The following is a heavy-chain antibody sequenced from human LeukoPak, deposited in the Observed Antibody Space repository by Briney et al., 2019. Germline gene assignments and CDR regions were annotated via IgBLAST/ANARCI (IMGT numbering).Heavy chain of an antibody. Sequence: GRSLRLSCAPSGFTFRSYDMHWVRQAPGKGLEWVAVVWYDESNKYYVDSVKGRFTISRDNSKNTLYLQMISLGVEDTALYYDTGEDSSGAFDISGQGTMVTVSS. CDR1: GFTFRSYD. CDR3: TGEDSSGAFDI. V-gene: IGHV3-33*01. J-gene: IGHJ3*02. CDR2: VWYDESNK. D-gene: IGHD3-22*01.